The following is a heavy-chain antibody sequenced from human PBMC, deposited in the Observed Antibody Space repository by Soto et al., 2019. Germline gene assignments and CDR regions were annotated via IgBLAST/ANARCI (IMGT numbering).Heavy chain of an antibody. Sequence: QITLKESGPTLVKPTQTLTLSCSFSGFSLSTSGLGVGWVRQRPGKALEWLALIYCDDDKRYSPFLKSILTITKDPSTNQVVLTMTNTDPVDTARYYCAHRTNYYDSSGVAFDIWGQGTMVTVSS. J-gene: IGHJ3*02. D-gene: IGHD3-22*01. CDR3: AHRTNYYDSSGVAFDI. CDR2: IYCDDDK. CDR1: GFSLSTSGLG. V-gene: IGHV2-5*02.